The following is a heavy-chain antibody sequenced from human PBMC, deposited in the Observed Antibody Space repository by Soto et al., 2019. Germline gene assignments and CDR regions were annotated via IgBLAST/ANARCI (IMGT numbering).Heavy chain of an antibody. J-gene: IGHJ4*02. CDR3: ARLYCSGGSCLPGAVDY. CDR1: GYTFTSYA. CDR2: INAGNGNT. D-gene: IGHD2-15*01. Sequence: ASVKVSCKASGYTFTSYAVHWVRQAPGQRLEWMGWINAGNGNTKYSQKFQGRVTITRDTSASTAYMELSSLRSEDTAVYYCARLYCSGGSCLPGAVDYWGQGTLVTVSS. V-gene: IGHV1-3*01.